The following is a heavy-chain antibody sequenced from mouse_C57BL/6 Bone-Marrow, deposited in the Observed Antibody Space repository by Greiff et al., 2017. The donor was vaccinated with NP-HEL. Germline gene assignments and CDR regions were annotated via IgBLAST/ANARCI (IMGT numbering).Heavy chain of an antibody. D-gene: IGHD2-3*01. Sequence: VQLKQSGPELVKPGASVKISCKASGYSFTDYNMNWVKQSNGKSLEWIGVINPNYGTTSYNQKFKGKATLTVDQSSSTAYMQLNSLTSEDSAVYYCARIFTGRWLLRYYYAMDYWGQGTSVTVSS. CDR1: GYSFTDYN. J-gene: IGHJ4*01. V-gene: IGHV1-39*01. CDR2: INPNYGTT. CDR3: ARIFTGRWLLRYYYAMDY.